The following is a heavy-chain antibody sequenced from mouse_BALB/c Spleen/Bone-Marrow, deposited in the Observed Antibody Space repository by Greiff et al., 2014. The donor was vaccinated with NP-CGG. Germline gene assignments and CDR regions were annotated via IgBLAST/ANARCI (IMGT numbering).Heavy chain of an antibody. D-gene: IGHD2-13*01. V-gene: IGHV5-9-3*01. CDR2: ISVGGSYS. Sequence: EVQLVESGGGLVKPGGSLKLSCAATGFTFNRYVMSWVRQTPEERLEWVASISVGGSYSYYPDSVKGRFTISRDNAKNSLYLQMSSLRSEDTAMFYCARRGYGDHGYYAMDYWGQGTSVTVSS. CDR3: ARRGYGDHGYYAMDY. J-gene: IGHJ4*01. CDR1: GFTFNRYV.